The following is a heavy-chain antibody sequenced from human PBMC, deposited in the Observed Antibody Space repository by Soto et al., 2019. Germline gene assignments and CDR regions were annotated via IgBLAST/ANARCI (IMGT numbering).Heavy chain of an antibody. J-gene: IGHJ3*02. CDR2: IGTAGDT. V-gene: IGHV3-13*01. CDR1: GFTFSSYD. Sequence: EVQLVESGGGLVQPGGSLRLSCAASGFTFSSYDMHWVRQATGKGLEWVSAIGTAGDTYYPGSVKGRFTISRDNAKNSLYLQTHSLRAGDTAVYYCARGSSGHTFDIWGQGTMVTVSS. CDR3: ARGSSGHTFDI. D-gene: IGHD1-26*01.